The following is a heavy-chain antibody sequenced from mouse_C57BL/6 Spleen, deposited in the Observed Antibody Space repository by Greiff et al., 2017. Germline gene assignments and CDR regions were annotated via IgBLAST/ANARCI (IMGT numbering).Heavy chain of an antibody. V-gene: IGHV14-2*01. CDR2: IDPEAGET. CDR1: GFNIKDYY. D-gene: IGHD1-1*01. CDR3: ASSTYYYGFAY. Sequence: EVQLQQSGAELVKPGASVKLSCTASGFNIKDYYMHWVKQRTEQGLEWIGRIDPEAGETKYAPKFQGKATITADTSSNTAYLQLSILTSEDTAVYYCASSTYYYGFAYWGQGTLVTVSA. J-gene: IGHJ3*01.